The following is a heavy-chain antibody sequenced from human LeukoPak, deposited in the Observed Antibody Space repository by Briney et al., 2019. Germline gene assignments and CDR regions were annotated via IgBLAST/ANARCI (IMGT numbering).Heavy chain of an antibody. D-gene: IGHD2/OR15-2a*01. Sequence: GGSLRLSCAASGFTFSSYWMHWVRQAPGKGLVWVSRIYSDGSSANYADSVKGRFIISRDDSKDTAYLQMNSLKTEDTAVYYCTRAEYGPYHWGQGTLVTVFS. CDR1: GFTFSSYW. CDR3: TRAEYGPYH. V-gene: IGHV3-74*01. CDR2: IYSDGSSA. J-gene: IGHJ4*02.